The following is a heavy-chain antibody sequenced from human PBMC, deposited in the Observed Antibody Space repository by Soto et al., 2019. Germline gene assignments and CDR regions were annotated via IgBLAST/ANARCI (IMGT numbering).Heavy chain of an antibody. J-gene: IGHJ4*02. V-gene: IGHV4-31*03. Sequence: SETLSLTCTVSGGSISSGGYYWSWIRQHPGKGLEWIGYIYYSGSTYYNPSLKSRVTISVDTSKNQFSLKLSSVTAADTAVYYCASLFTLTSSGWPTAYWGQGTLVTVSS. CDR1: GGSISSGGYY. CDR3: ASLFTLTSSGWPTAY. CDR2: IYYSGST. D-gene: IGHD6-19*01.